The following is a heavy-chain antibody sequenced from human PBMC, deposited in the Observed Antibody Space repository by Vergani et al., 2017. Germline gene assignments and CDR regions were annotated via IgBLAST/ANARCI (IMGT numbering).Heavy chain of an antibody. Sequence: EVQLVESGGGVVRPGGSRRLSCAASGFTFDDYGMSWVRQAPGKGLEWVSGINWNGDSTSYADSVKGRFTISRDNAKNSLVLQMNSLRVEDTALYYCARAAGYRNGQHPIDYWGQGAPVNVSS. CDR1: GFTFDDYG. CDR2: INWNGDST. D-gene: IGHD5-18*01. CDR3: ARAAGYRNGQHPIDY. V-gene: IGHV3-20*04. J-gene: IGHJ4*02.